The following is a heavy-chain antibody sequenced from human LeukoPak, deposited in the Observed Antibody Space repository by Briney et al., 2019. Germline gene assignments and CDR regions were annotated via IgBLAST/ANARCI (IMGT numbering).Heavy chain of an antibody. Sequence: ASVKVSCKASGYTFTSYDINWVRQAAGQGLEWMGWMNPNSGNTGYAQKFQGGVTMTRNTSISTAYMELSSLISEDTAVYYCARAAAAGTYYYYMDVWGKGTTVTVSS. CDR1: GYTFTSYD. CDR2: MNPNSGNT. V-gene: IGHV1-8*01. CDR3: ARAAAAGTYYYYMDV. J-gene: IGHJ6*03. D-gene: IGHD6-13*01.